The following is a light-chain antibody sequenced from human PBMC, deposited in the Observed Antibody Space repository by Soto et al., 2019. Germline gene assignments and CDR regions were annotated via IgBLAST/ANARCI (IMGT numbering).Light chain of an antibody. CDR1: QSISTW. CDR3: QHYNSYLFT. CDR2: DAS. V-gene: IGKV1-5*01. J-gene: IGKJ2*01. Sequence: DIQMTQSPSTLSASVGDRVTITCRASQSISTWLAWYQQKPGKAPKLLIYDASSLESGVPSRFSGSGSGTECTLSISSVQPDDFAAYYCQHYNSYLFTFGQGTKLEIK.